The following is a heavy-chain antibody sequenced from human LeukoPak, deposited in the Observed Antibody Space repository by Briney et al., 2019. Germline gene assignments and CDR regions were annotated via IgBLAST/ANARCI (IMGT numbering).Heavy chain of an antibody. Sequence: GASVKVSCKASGYTFTSYGISWVRQAPGQGLEWMGWISAYNGNTNYAQKLQGRVTMTTDTSTSTAYMELRSLRSDDTAVYYCARDRLFQLEATDDAFDIWGQGTMVTVSS. V-gene: IGHV1-18*01. D-gene: IGHD1-1*01. CDR1: GYTFTSYG. CDR2: ISAYNGNT. CDR3: ARDRLFQLEATDDAFDI. J-gene: IGHJ3*02.